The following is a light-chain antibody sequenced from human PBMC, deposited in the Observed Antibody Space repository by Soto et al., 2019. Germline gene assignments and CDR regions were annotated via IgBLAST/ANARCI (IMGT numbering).Light chain of an antibody. CDR2: GAS. Sequence: LVVTQSAATLSVSPRETATLSCGASQSVSSNLAWYQQKPGQPPRILIYGASTSATGIPARFSGSGSGTAFTLTISSLQSEDFAVYYCHQYDSWPKTFGQGTRLEIK. V-gene: IGKV3-15*01. J-gene: IGKJ5*01. CDR3: HQYDSWPKT. CDR1: QSVSSN.